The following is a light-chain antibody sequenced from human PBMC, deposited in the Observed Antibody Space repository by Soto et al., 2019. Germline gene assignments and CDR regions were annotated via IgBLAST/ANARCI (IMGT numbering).Light chain of an antibody. CDR1: QSVSSSY. CDR2: GAS. V-gene: IGKV3-20*01. CDR3: RQYGSSPYT. Sequence: EIVLTQSPGTLSLSPGERATLSCRASQSVSSSYLAWYQQKPGQATRLLIYGASSRATGIPDRFSGSGSGTDFTLTISRLEPEDLAVYYCRQYGSSPYTFGQGTKLEIK. J-gene: IGKJ2*01.